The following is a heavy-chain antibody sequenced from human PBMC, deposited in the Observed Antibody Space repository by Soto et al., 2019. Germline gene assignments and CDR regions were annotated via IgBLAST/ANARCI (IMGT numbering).Heavy chain of an antibody. D-gene: IGHD2-21*02. V-gene: IGHV6-1*01. CDR1: GDSVSSNSAA. CDR3: TKQKGDRRTYDGMDV. CDR2: AYYRSQWYY. Sequence: PSQTLSLTCAISGDSVSSNSAAWNWIRQSPSRGLEWLGRAYYRSQWYYDSAVSVRSRITVIPDTSKNQFSLQLNSVTPEDTAVYYCTKQKGDRRTYDGMDVWGQGTTVTVSS. J-gene: IGHJ6*02.